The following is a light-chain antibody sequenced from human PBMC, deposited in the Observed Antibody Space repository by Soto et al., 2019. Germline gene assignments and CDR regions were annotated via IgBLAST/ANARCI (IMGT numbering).Light chain of an antibody. Sequence: QSVLTQPPSVSGAPGQRVTISCTGGSSNIGAGYDVHWYQQLPGTAPKLLVSGNTNRPSGVPDRFSGSKSGTSASLAITGLQAEDEADYYCQSFDSSLSGGVFGGGTQLTVL. CDR2: GNT. CDR1: SSNIGAGYD. V-gene: IGLV1-40*01. CDR3: QSFDSSLSGGV. J-gene: IGLJ3*02.